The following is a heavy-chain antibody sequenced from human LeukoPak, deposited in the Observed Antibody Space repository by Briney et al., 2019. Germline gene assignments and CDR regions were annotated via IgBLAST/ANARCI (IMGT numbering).Heavy chain of an antibody. J-gene: IGHJ3*02. V-gene: IGHV4-59*01. CDR3: AGEGFYGDTGAFDI. CDR1: GGSISSYY. CDR2: IYYSGST. Sequence: SETLSLTCTVSGGSISSYYWSWIRQPPGKGLEWIGYIYYSGSTNYNPSLKSRVTISVDTSKNQFSLKLSSVTAADTAVYYCAGEGFYGDTGAFDIWGQGTMVTVSS. D-gene: IGHD4-17*01.